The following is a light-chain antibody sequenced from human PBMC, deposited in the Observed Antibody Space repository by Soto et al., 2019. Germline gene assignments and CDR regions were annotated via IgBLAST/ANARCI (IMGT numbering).Light chain of an antibody. CDR2: KAS. V-gene: IGKV1-5*03. Sequence: DIQMTQSPSTLSASVGDRVTITCRASQSISSWLAWYQQKPGKAPKLLIYKASTLESGVPSRFSGSESGTEFTHTINSLQPDDFATYYCQQYSSWWTFGQGTKVEI. CDR3: QQYSSWWT. CDR1: QSISSW. J-gene: IGKJ1*01.